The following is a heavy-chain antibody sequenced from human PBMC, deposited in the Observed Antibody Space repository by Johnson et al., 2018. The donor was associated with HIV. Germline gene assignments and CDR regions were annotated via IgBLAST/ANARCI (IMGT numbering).Heavy chain of an antibody. CDR1: GFTFSDYY. CDR2: INWNGGST. D-gene: IGHD5-18*01. J-gene: IGHJ3*02. CDR3: AKDKDAIQLFDAFDI. V-gene: IGHV3-20*04. Sequence: VQLVESGGGLVKPGGSLRLSCAASGFTFSDYYMSWVRQVPGKGLEWVSDINWNGGSTGYVDSVKGRFTISRDNGKNSLYLQMNSLRAEDTALYYCAKDKDAIQLFDAFDIWGQGTMVTVSS.